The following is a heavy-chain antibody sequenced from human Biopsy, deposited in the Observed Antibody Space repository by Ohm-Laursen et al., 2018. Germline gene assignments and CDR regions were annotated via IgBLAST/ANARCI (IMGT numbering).Heavy chain of an antibody. J-gene: IGHJ4*02. CDR3: ARGRRTSGWPYFDN. D-gene: IGHD6-19*01. V-gene: IGHV4-59*01. CDR1: GGSIGSFF. Sequence: PPGTLSLTCAVSGGSIGSFFWSWIRQSPGQGLEYIGFIYSGGNTNYNPSLKNRVTMSVDTSKNQFYLKLYSVTAADTAVYYCARGRRTSGWPYFDNWGQGALVIVSP. CDR2: IYSGGNT.